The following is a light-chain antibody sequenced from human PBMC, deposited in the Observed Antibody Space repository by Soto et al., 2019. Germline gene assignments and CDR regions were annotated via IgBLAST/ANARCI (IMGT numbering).Light chain of an antibody. V-gene: IGLV6-57*03. CDR2: EDD. Sequence: NFMLTQPHSVSESPGKTVTISCTRTSGSIASNYVQWYQQRPGSAPTAVIYEDDQRPSGVPDRFSGSIDSSSNSASLTISGVKSEDEAAYYCHSFDSNTVVFGGGTKLTVL. J-gene: IGLJ2*01. CDR1: SGSIASNY. CDR3: HSFDSNTVV.